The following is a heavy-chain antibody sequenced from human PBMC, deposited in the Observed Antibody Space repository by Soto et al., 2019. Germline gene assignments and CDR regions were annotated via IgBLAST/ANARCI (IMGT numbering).Heavy chain of an antibody. CDR3: ARALYYDFWSGSWFDP. V-gene: IGHV1-3*01. CDR2: INAGNGNT. J-gene: IGHJ5*02. Sequence: ASVKVSCKASGYTFTSYAMHWVHQAPGQRLEWMGWINAGNGNTKYSQKFQGRVTITRDTSASTAYMELSSLRSEDTAVYYCARALYYDFWSGSWFDPWGQGTLVTVSS. CDR1: GYTFTSYA. D-gene: IGHD3-3*01.